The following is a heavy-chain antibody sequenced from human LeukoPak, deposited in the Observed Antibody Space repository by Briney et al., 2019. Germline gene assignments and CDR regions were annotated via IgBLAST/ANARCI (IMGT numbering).Heavy chain of an antibody. CDR3: ARFDYYDSSGYHFDY. CDR2: IEHDGSEM. J-gene: IGHJ4*02. CDR1: GFNFNIYW. V-gene: IGHV3-7*01. D-gene: IGHD3-22*01. Sequence: GGSLRLSCAASGFNFNIYWMTWVRRAPGKGLEWVANIEHDGSEMNYVDSVKGRFTVSRDNAENSVYLQMNSLRAEDTAVYYCARFDYYDSSGYHFDYWGQGTLVTVSS.